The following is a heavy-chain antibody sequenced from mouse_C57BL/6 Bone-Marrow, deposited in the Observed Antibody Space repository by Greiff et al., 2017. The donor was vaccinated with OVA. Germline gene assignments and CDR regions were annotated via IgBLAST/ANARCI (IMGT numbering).Heavy chain of an antibody. J-gene: IGHJ2*01. Sequence: QVQLQQPGAELVMPGASVKLSCKASGYTFTSYWMNWVKQRPGQGLEWIGEIYPSDSYTNYNQKFKGKSTLTVDKSSSTAYMQLSSLTSEDSAVYFCASGGYVDYWGQGTTLTVSS. V-gene: IGHV1-69*01. CDR2: IYPSDSYT. CDR3: ASGGYVDY. D-gene: IGHD2-2*01. CDR1: GYTFTSYW.